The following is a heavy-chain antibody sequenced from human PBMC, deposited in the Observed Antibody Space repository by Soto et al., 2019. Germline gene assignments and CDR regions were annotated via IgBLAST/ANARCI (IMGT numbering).Heavy chain of an antibody. CDR1: GGSISSSSYY. D-gene: IGHD7-27*01. V-gene: IGHV4-39*02. CDR2: IYYSGST. CDR3: ARDTGDGTFDF. J-gene: IGHJ4*02. Sequence: SETLSLTCTVSGGSISSSSYYWGWIRQPPGKGLEWIGSIYYSGSTYYNPSLKSRVTISVDTSASTAYMELTSLRSEDTAVYYCARDTGDGTFDFWGQGTLVTVSS.